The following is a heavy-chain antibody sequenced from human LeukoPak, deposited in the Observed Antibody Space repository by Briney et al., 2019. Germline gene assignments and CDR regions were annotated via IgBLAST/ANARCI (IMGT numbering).Heavy chain of an antibody. CDR3: ARFGLRGYSYGYAFDI. V-gene: IGHV4-59*01. D-gene: IGHD5-18*01. Sequence: SETLSLTCSVSDDSITMYYWTWIRQPPGKGLEWIGYVDHTGGTNFNPSLNGRVSISRDTTNNLLSLRLRSVTAADTAVYYCARFGLRGYSYGYAFDIWGQGTMVTVSS. J-gene: IGHJ3*02. CDR2: VDHTGGT. CDR1: DDSITMYY.